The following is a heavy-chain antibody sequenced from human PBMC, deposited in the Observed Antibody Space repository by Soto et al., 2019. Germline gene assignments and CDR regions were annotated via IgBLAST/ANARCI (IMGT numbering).Heavy chain of an antibody. J-gene: IGHJ4*02. CDR1: GFTFSSYS. V-gene: IGHV3-21*01. CDR3: ARGTLGIAVAGPDY. D-gene: IGHD6-19*01. CDR2: ISSSSSYI. Sequence: VGSLRLSCAASGFTFSSYSMNWVRQAPGKGLEWVSSISSSSSYIYYADSVEGRFTISRDNAKNSLYLQMNSLRAEDTAVYYCARGTLGIAVAGPDYWGQGTLVTVSS.